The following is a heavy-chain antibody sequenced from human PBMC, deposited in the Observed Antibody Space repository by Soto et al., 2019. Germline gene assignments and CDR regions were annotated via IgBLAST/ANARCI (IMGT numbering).Heavy chain of an antibody. CDR3: ARADIVVVVAATFAFDI. CDR1: GGTFSSYT. D-gene: IGHD2-15*01. V-gene: IGHV1-69*02. CDR2: IIPILGIA. J-gene: IGHJ3*02. Sequence: QVQLVQSGAEVKKPGSSVKVSCKASGGTFSSYTISWVRQAPGQGLEWMGRIIPILGIANYALKFQGRVTITADKSTSTAYKELSSLRSEDTAVYYCARADIVVVVAATFAFDIWGQGTMVTVSS.